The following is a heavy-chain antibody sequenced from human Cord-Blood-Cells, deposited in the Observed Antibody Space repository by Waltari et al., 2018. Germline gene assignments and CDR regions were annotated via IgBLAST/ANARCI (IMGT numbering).Heavy chain of an antibody. CDR3: ARTQRVSGDDAFDI. CDR2: ISYDGSNK. J-gene: IGHJ3*02. Sequence: QVQLVESGGGVVQPGRSLRRYWAGSGFTYSSYAMPWVRQAPGKGLEWVAVISYDGSNKYYADSVKGRFTISRDNSKNTLYLQMNSLRAEDTAVYYCARTQRVSGDDAFDIWGQGTMVTVSS. D-gene: IGHD7-27*01. V-gene: IGHV3-30-3*01. CDR1: GFTYSSYA.